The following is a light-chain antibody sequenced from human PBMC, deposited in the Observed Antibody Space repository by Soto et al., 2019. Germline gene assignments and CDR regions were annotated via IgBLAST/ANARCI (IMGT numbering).Light chain of an antibody. Sequence: QSALTQPASVSGSPGQSITISCTGTSSDVGGYNYVSWYQHHPGKAPKLMIFGVSNRPSGVSNRFSGSKSGNTASLTISGLQAEDEADYYCSSYSSSATLYVFATGNKLTVL. CDR1: SSDVGGYNY. V-gene: IGLV2-14*01. CDR3: SSYSSSATLYV. CDR2: GVS. J-gene: IGLJ1*01.